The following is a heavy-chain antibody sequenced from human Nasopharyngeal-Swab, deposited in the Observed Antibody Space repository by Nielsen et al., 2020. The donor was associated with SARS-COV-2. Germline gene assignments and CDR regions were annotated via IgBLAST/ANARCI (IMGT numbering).Heavy chain of an antibody. CDR1: GGSISSGSYY. J-gene: IGHJ3*02. CDR2: IHTSGST. V-gene: IGHV4-61*02. CDR3: ARDNTAMDSGAFDI. Sequence: SETLSLTCTVSGGSISSGSYYWSWIRQPAGKGLEWIGRIHTSGSTNYNPSLKSRVTISVDTSKNQFSLKLSSVTAADTAVYYCARDNTAMDSGAFDIWGQGTMVTVSS. D-gene: IGHD5-18*01.